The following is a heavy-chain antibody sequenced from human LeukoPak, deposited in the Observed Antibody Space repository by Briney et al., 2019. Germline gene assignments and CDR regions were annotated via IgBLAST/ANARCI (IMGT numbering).Heavy chain of an antibody. J-gene: IGHJ4*02. Sequence: GGSLRLSCAASGFTFSSYAMHWVRQAPGKGLEYVSAISSNGGSTYYADSVKDRFTISRDNSKNTLYLQMGSLRAEDMAVYYCARGGGGYDAPFDYWGQGTLVTVSS. V-gene: IGHV3-64*02. CDR3: ARGGGGYDAPFDY. CDR2: ISSNGGST. CDR1: GFTFSSYA. D-gene: IGHD5-12*01.